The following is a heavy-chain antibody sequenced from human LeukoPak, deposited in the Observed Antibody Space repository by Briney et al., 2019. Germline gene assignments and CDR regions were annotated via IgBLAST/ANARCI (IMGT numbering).Heavy chain of an antibody. Sequence: SETLSLTCAVYGGSFSGYYWSWIRQPPGKGLEWIGEINHSGSTNYNPSLKSRVTISVDTSKNQFSLKLSSVTAADTAVYYCARSYSYGFDYWGQGTLVTVSS. V-gene: IGHV4-34*01. CDR3: ARSYSYGFDY. CDR1: GGSFSGYY. CDR2: INHSGST. D-gene: IGHD5-18*01. J-gene: IGHJ4*02.